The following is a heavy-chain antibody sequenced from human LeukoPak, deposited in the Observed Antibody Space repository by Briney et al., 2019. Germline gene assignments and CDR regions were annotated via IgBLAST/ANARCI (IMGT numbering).Heavy chain of an antibody. CDR1: GFTFSSYS. CDR3: ARPAGPGYYYYFDY. J-gene: IGHJ4*02. Sequence: GGSLRLSCAASGFTFSSYSMNWVRQAPGKGLEWVSYISTSSSHIFYADSVKGRFTISKDNAKHSLYLQMNSLRAEDTAVYYCARPAGPGYYYYFDYWGQGTLVTVSS. D-gene: IGHD3-22*01. V-gene: IGHV3-48*01. CDR2: ISTSSSHI.